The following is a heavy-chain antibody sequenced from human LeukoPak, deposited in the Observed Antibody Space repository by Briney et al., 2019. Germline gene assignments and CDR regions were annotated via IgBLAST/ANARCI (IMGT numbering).Heavy chain of an antibody. V-gene: IGHV3-7*03. CDR3: ARAEWDYDILTGYPPGDY. CDR2: IKQDGSEK. J-gene: IGHJ4*02. D-gene: IGHD3-9*01. Sequence: GGSLRLSCAASGFTFSSYWMSWVRQAPGKGLEWVANIKQDGSEKYYVDSVKGRFTISRDNAKNSLYLQMNSLRAEDTAVYYCARAEWDYDILTGYPPGDYWGQGTLVTVSS. CDR1: GFTFSSYW.